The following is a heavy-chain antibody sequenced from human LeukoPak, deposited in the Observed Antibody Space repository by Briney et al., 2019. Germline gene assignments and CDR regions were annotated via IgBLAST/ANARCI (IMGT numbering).Heavy chain of an antibody. D-gene: IGHD3-22*01. CDR1: GGSISSGDYY. J-gene: IGHJ3*02. CDR2: IYYSGST. CDR3: ARGHYYYDSSGPSRGAFDI. V-gene: IGHV4-30-4*01. Sequence: SETLSLTCTVSGGSISSGDYYWSWIRQPPGKGLEWIGYIYYSGSTYYSPSLKSRVTISVDTSKNQFSLKLSSVTAADTAVYYCARGHYYYDSSGPSRGAFDIWGQGTMVTVSS.